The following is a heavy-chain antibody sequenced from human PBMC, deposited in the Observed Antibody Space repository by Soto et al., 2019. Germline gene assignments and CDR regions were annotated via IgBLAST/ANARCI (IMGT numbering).Heavy chain of an antibody. CDR2: IDHRGST. V-gene: IGHV4-34*01. CDR3: ARGGEAARLLDV. CDR1: GGSFSDYY. J-gene: IGHJ6*04. Sequence: QVYLQQWGAGLLKPSETLSLTCAVYGGSFSDYYWTWIRQPPGEGLEWIGEIDHRGSTNYSPSLESRVTISVDTATNQFSLSLNSVTAADTAVYYCARGGEAARLLDVWGKGTTVTVSS. D-gene: IGHD6-6*01.